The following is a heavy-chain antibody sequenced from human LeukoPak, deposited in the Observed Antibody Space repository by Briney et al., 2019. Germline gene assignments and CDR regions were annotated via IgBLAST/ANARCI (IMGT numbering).Heavy chain of an antibody. CDR2: IYSGGST. CDR3: ARAPMVRGVIEALDY. V-gene: IGHV3-53*01. D-gene: IGHD3-10*01. Sequence: GGSLRLSCAASGFTFNNYAMSWVRQAPGKGLEWVSVIYSGGSTYYADSVKGRFTISRDNSKNTLYLQMNSLRAEDTAVYYCARAPMVRGVIEALDYWGQGTLVTVSS. CDR1: GFTFNNYA. J-gene: IGHJ4*02.